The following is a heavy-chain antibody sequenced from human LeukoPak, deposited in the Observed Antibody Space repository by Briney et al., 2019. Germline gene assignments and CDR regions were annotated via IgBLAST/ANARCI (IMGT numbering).Heavy chain of an antibody. CDR1: GGSISSGDYY. D-gene: IGHD6-13*01. CDR3: ARRVLAAAGHNWFDP. CDR2: IYYSGST. J-gene: IGHJ5*02. Sequence: PSQTLSLTCTVSGGSISSGDYYWSWIRQPPGKGLEWNGYIYYSGSTYYNPSLKSRVTISVDTSKNQFSLKLSSVTAADTAVYYCARRVLAAAGHNWFDPWGQGTLVTVSS. V-gene: IGHV4-30-4*01.